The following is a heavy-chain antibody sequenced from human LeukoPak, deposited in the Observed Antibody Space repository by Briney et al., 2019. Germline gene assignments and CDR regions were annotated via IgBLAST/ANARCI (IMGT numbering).Heavy chain of an antibody. CDR3: ARDYYYDTSGYNYPDY. J-gene: IGHJ4*02. CDR1: GYTFNSYG. Sequence: ASVKVSCKASGYTFNSYGITWVRQAPGQGLERMGWISGYNGNTRYAQKLQGRVTMTTDTSTSTAYMELRSLRSDDTAVYYCARDYYYDTSGYNYPDYWGQGTLVTVSS. CDR2: ISGYNGNT. D-gene: IGHD3-22*01. V-gene: IGHV1-18*01.